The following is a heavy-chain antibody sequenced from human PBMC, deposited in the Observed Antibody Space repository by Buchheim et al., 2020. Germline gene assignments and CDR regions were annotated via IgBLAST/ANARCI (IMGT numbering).Heavy chain of an antibody. J-gene: IGHJ4*02. D-gene: IGHD3-16*02. Sequence: QVQLQESGPGLVKPSQTLSLTCTVSGGYISSGGYYWSWIRQHPGKGLEWIGYIYYSGSTYYNPSLKSRVPISVDTSKNQFSLKLSSVTAADTAVYYCARAGGGPYMITFGGVIAPFDYWGQGT. CDR2: IYYSGST. CDR3: ARAGGGPYMITFGGVIAPFDY. V-gene: IGHV4-31*03. CDR1: GGYISSGGYY.